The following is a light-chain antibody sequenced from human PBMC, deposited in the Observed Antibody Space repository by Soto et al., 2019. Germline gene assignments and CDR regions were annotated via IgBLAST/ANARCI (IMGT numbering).Light chain of an antibody. V-gene: IGLV7-46*01. CDR3: LLSYSGARLVV. CDR2: DTS. CDR1: TGAVTSGHY. Sequence: QAVVTQEPSLTGSPGGTVTLTCASSTGAVTSGHYPYWFQQKPGQAPRTLIYDTSNKHSWTPARFSGSLLGGKAALTLSGAQPEDEAEYYCLLSYSGARLVVFGGGTQLTVL. J-gene: IGLJ2*01.